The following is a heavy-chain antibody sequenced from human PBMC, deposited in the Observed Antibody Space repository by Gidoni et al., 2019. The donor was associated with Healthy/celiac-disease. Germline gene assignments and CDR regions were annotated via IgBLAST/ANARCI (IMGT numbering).Heavy chain of an antibody. D-gene: IGHD3-9*01. V-gene: IGHV4-59*01. CDR1: GGSISSYY. J-gene: IGHJ6*03. CDR2: IYYSGST. CDR3: ARGGRFDWFTRENYYYMDV. Sequence: QVQLQASGPGLVKPSETLSLTCTVSGGSISSYYWSWIRQPPGKGLEWIGYIYYSGSTNYNPSLKSRVTISVDTSKNQFSLKLSSVTAADTAVYYCARGGRFDWFTRENYYYMDVWGKGTTVTVSS.